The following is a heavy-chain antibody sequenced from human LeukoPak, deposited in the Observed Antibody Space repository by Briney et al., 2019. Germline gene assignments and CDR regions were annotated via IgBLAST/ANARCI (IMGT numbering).Heavy chain of an antibody. V-gene: IGHV3-48*01. CDR2: ISSSGSTI. CDR1: GFTFSSYT. Sequence: PGGSLRLSCAASGFTFSSYTMNWVRQAPGKGLERLSYISSSGSTIYYADSVKGRFTISRDNAKTSLYLQMNSLSAEATAVYYCARDLYGDYDFAYWGQGTLVTVSS. D-gene: IGHD4-17*01. CDR3: ARDLYGDYDFAY. J-gene: IGHJ4*02.